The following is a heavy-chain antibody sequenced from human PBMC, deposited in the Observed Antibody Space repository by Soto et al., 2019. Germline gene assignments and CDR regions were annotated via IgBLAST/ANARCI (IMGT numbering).Heavy chain of an antibody. V-gene: IGHV3-21*01. CDR1: GFTFSSYS. CDR2: ISSSSSYI. Sequence: LRLSCAASGFTFSSYSMNWVRQAPGKGLEWVSSISSSSSYIYYADSVKGRFTISRDNAKNSLYLQMNSLRAEDTAVYYCARDLGPVAFDIWGQGTMVTVSS. J-gene: IGHJ3*02. CDR3: ARDLGPVAFDI.